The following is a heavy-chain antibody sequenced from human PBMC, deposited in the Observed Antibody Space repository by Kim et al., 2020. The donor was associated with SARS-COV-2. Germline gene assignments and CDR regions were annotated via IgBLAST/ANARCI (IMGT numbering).Heavy chain of an antibody. D-gene: IGHD3-3*01. Sequence: GGSLRLSCAASGFTFSSYAMHWVRQAPGKGLEYVSAISSNGGSTYYANSVKGRFTISRDNSKNTLYLQMGSLRAEDTAVYYCARGRSEWLVPRLIHWGQGTLVTVSS. CDR2: ISSNGGST. CDR3: ARGRSEWLVPRLIH. J-gene: IGHJ4*02. CDR1: GFTFSSYA. V-gene: IGHV3-64*01.